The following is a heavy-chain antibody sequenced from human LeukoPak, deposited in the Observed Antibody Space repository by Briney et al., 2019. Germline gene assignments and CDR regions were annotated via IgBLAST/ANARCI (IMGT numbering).Heavy chain of an antibody. D-gene: IGHD2-2*01. CDR1: GFIFGSYA. V-gene: IGHV3-23*01. J-gene: IGHJ4*02. CDR2: VSVSGTTT. Sequence: GGSLRLSCAASGFIFGSYAMNWVRQAPGKGLEWVSTVSVSGTTTIYADSVRGRFTISRDNSKKMLYLQMISLRAEDTAVYYCANSNIVVVPVRGYWGQGTLVTVSS. CDR3: ANSNIVVVPVRGY.